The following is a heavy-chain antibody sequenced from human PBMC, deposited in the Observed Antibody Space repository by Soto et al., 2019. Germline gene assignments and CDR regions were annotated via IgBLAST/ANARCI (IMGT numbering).Heavy chain of an antibody. Sequence: PGGSLRLSCAASVFTFSDYYMSWIRQAPGMGLEWVSYISSSGSTIYYADSVKGRFTISRDNAKNSLYLQMNSLRAEDTAVYYCAREMTSVTTIDYWGQGTLVTVSS. J-gene: IGHJ4*02. CDR3: AREMTSVTTIDY. CDR2: ISSSGSTI. V-gene: IGHV3-11*01. CDR1: VFTFSDYY. D-gene: IGHD4-17*01.